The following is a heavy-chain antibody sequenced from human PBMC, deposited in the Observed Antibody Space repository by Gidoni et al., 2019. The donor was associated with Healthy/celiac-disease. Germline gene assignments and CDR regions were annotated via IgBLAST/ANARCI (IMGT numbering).Heavy chain of an antibody. CDR2: IYHSGST. CDR1: GGPICRSNW. CDR3: ARDRRFLEWFEWGMDV. J-gene: IGHJ6*02. V-gene: IGHV4-4*02. D-gene: IGHD3-3*01. Sequence: QVQLQESGPGLVKPSGTLSLTCPVSGGPICRSNWWRWVRPPPGKGLEWIGEIYHSGSTNYNPSLKSRVTISVDKSKNQFSLKLSSVTAADTAVYYCARDRRFLEWFEWGMDVWGQGTTVTVSS.